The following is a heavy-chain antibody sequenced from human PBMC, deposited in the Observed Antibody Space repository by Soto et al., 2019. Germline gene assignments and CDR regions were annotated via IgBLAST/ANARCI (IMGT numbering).Heavy chain of an antibody. CDR2: IYSGGAT. Sequence: GGSLRLSCAAVGFSVSTSHISWVRQAPGKGLEWVSVIYSGGATHYAVSVKGRLIISRDNAKNSLYLQMNSLRAEDTAVYYCARSTRYSDIVVVVAATGLDYWGQGT. J-gene: IGHJ4*02. CDR3: ARSTRYSDIVVVVAATGLDY. V-gene: IGHV3-66*01. D-gene: IGHD2-15*01. CDR1: GFSVSTSH.